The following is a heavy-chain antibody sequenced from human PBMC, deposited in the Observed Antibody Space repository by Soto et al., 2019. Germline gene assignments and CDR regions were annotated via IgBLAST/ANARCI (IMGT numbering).Heavy chain of an antibody. J-gene: IGHJ6*03. CDR2: INHSGST. Sequence: QVQLQQWGAGLLKPSETLSLTCAVYGGSFSGYYWSWIRQPPGQGLEWIGEINHSGSTNYNPSLKSRVNISVDASKNQFSLKLSSVTAADTAVYYCARVLLWFGESLHYMDVWGKGTTVTVSS. CDR1: GGSFSGYY. CDR3: ARVLLWFGESLHYMDV. D-gene: IGHD3-10*01. V-gene: IGHV4-34*01.